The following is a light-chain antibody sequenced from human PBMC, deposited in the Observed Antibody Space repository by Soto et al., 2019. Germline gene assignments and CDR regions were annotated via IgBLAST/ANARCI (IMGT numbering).Light chain of an antibody. CDR2: GAT. J-gene: IGKJ2*01. Sequence: EVLMTQSPGTLSVSPGEGATVYRRDNESISVNLAWYQHKPGQAPKLLIFGATSRATGVPARFSGSGSVTDFSLTISSPQSEDFAVYYCKQYNNWPSTFGQGTKVDIK. CDR1: ESISVN. V-gene: IGKV3-15*01. CDR3: KQYNNWPST.